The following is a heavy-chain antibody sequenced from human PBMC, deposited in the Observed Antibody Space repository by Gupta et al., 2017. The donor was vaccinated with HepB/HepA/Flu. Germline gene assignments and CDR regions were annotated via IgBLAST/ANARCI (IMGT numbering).Heavy chain of an antibody. Sequence: EVQLVESGGGLAHPGGSLRLSCLASGFTFSRNWMHWVRQVPGKGLVWVARINRDVTRRDFADSVKGRFTISRDNAKNTVDRQMNSLRDEDTAIDYWVREWSESGWDFDLWGRGTLVTGSS. J-gene: IGHJ2*01. CDR2: INRDVTRR. CDR1: GFTFSRNW. D-gene: IGHD1-26*01. V-gene: IGHV3-74*01. CDR3: VREWSESGWDFDL.